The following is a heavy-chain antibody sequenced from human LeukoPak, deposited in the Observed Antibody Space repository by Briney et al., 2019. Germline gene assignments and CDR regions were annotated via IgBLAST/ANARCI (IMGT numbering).Heavy chain of an antibody. CDR1: GFTFRSYE. CDR2: INGGGSRM. Sequence: GGSLRLSCTASGFTFRSYEMIWVRQAAGKGLEWVAYINGGGSRMLYADSVKGRFTISRDDAKNSLYLQMNSLRTKGTGVYSCARESDSGGYRFDYWGQGSLVTVSS. CDR3: ARESDSGGYRFDY. V-gene: IGHV3-48*03. J-gene: IGHJ4*02. D-gene: IGHD3-22*01.